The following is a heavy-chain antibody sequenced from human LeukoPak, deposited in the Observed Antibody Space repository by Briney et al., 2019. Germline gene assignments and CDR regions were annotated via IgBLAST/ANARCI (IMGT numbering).Heavy chain of an antibody. CDR3: AREAAGTNYYYYCGMDV. CDR2: IWYDGSNE. V-gene: IGHV3-33*01. Sequence: PGGSLRLSCAASGFIFSSYGMHWVRQAPGKGLEWVAVIWYDGSNEYYADSVKGRFSISRDNYKNTLYLQMNSLRAEDTAVYYCAREAAGTNYYYYCGMDVWGQGTTVTVSS. D-gene: IGHD6-13*01. J-gene: IGHJ6*02. CDR1: GFIFSSYG.